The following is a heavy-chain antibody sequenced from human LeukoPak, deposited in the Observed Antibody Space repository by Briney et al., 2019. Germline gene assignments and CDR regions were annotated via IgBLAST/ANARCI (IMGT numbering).Heavy chain of an antibody. V-gene: IGHV3-21*01. D-gene: IGHD2-2*01. CDR3: ARDPRSTSRYVDY. CDR1: GFTISSYS. Sequence: GGALRLSCGASGFTISSYSMNWVRPAPGEGVGWVSSISSSSSYIYYADSVKGRFTISRDNAKNSLYLQMNSLRAEDTAVYYCARDPRSTSRYVDYWGQGTLVTVSS. CDR2: ISSSSSYI. J-gene: IGHJ4*02.